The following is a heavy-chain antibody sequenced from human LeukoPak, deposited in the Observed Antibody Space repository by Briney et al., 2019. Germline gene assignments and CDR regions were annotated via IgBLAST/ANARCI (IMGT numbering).Heavy chain of an antibody. J-gene: IGHJ6*02. D-gene: IGHD3-10*01. CDR3: ERLPSWFGERRGMDV. CDR1: GGSFSGYY. CDR2: INHSGST. V-gene: IGHV4-34*01. Sequence: SETLSLTCAVHGGSFSGYYWSWIRQPPGKGPEWIGEINHSGSTNYNPSLKSRVTISVDTSKNQFPLKLSSVTAADTAVYYCERLPSWFGERRGMDVWGQGTTVAVSS.